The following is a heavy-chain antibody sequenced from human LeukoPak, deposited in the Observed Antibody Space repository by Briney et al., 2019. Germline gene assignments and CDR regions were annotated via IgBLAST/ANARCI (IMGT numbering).Heavy chain of an antibody. CDR2: ISSSSSTI. D-gene: IGHD6-6*01. Sequence: PGGSLRLSCAASGFTFSSYSMNWVRQAPGKGLEWVSYISSSSSTIYYADSVKGRFTISRDNAKNTLYLQMNSLRAEDTAVYYCARVRLYSSSSHTHFDYWGQGTLVTVSS. CDR3: ARVRLYSSSSHTHFDY. V-gene: IGHV3-48*04. J-gene: IGHJ4*02. CDR1: GFTFSSYS.